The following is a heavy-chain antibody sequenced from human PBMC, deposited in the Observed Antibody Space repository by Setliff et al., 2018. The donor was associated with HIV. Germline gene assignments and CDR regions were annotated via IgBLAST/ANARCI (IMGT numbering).Heavy chain of an antibody. D-gene: IGHD3-22*01. J-gene: IGHJ4*02. V-gene: IGHV1-69*10. CDR2: IIPMVGIA. CDR3: ARGPNYYDRGSYYNFDY. Sequence: SVKVSCKASGGNFNYYHISWVRQAPGQGLEWMGGIIPMVGIANYAQMFQGRVTITADKTTSTVYMGLSRLTSDDTAVYYCARGPNYYDRGSYYNFDYWGEGTLVTVSS. CDR1: GGNFNYYH.